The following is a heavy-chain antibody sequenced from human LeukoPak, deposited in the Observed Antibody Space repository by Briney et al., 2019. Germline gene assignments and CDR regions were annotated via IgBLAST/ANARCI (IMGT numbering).Heavy chain of an antibody. J-gene: IGHJ5*02. CDR2: ISSSSSYI. V-gene: IGHV3-21*01. D-gene: IGHD6-13*01. Sequence: AGGSLRLSCAASGFTFSSYSMNWVRQAPGKGLEWVSSISSSSSYIYYADSVKGRFTISRDNAKNSLYLQMNSLRAEDTAVYYCARDLPGIAAAGDNWFDPWGQGTLVTVSS. CDR1: GFTFSSYS. CDR3: ARDLPGIAAAGDNWFDP.